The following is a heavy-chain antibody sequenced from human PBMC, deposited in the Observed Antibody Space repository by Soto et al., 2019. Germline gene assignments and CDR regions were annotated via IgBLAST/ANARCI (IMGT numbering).Heavy chain of an antibody. CDR3: ARGSTDSYQGSRIFDF. D-gene: IGHD3-10*01. Sequence: RLSCVASGLTFGSRAMTWVRQAPGEGLQWVSTITDAGGDAKYADSVRGRFVISRDNSKKTLYLQMTSLTAEDSAMYYCARGSTDSYQGSRIFDFWGRGTLVTVSS. CDR2: ITDAGGDA. V-gene: IGHV3-23*01. CDR1: GLTFGSRA. J-gene: IGHJ4*02.